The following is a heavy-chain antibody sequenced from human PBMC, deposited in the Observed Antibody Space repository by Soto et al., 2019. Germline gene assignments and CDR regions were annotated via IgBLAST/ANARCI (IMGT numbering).Heavy chain of an antibody. Sequence: EVQLLESGGGLVQPGGSLRLSCAASGFTFSSYAMSWVRQAPGKGLEWVSAISGSGGRTYYADSVKGRFTISRDNSKNSLYLQINGLRDEYTVVYYCAQEPTWRGVDWGQGTLVTVSS. CDR3: AQEPTWRGVD. CDR2: ISGSGGRT. J-gene: IGHJ1*01. D-gene: IGHD1-26*01. CDR1: GFTFSSYA. V-gene: IGHV3-23*01.